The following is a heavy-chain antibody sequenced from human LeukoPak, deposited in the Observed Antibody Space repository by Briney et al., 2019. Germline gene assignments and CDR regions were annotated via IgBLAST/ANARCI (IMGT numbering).Heavy chain of an antibody. Sequence: PSETLSLTCAVSGGSISSSNWWSRVRQPPGKGLEWIGEIYHSGSTNYNPSLRSRVTISVDKSKNQFSLKLSSVTAADTAVYYCARVVTAPTSYFDYWGQGTLVTVSS. CDR3: ARVVTAPTSYFDY. CDR1: GGSISSSNW. V-gene: IGHV4-4*02. CDR2: IYHSGST. J-gene: IGHJ4*02. D-gene: IGHD2-21*02.